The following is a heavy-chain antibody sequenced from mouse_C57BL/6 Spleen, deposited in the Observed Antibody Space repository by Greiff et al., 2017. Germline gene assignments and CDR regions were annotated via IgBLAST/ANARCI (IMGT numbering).Heavy chain of an antibody. D-gene: IGHD1-1*01. CDR3: AREVNLLLRPKGTWFAY. CDR2: INPSNGGT. CDR1: GYTFTSYW. V-gene: IGHV1-53*01. J-gene: IGHJ3*01. Sequence: VQLQQPGTELVKPGASVKLSCKASGYTFTSYWMHWVKQRPGQGLEWIGNINPSNGGTNYNEKFKSKATLTVDKSSSTAYMQLSSLTSEDSAVYYCAREVNLLLRPKGTWFAYWGQGTLVTVSA.